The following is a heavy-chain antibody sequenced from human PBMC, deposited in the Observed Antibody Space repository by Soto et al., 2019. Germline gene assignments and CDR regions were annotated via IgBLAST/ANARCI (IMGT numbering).Heavy chain of an antibody. Sequence: LSLTCTVSGGSVSSGSYYWSWIRQPPGKGLEWIGYIYYSGSTNYNPSLKSRVTISVDTSKNQFSLKLSSVTAADTAVYYCASGLQFGWFDPWGQGTLVTVSS. CDR2: IYYSGST. CDR3: ASGLQFGWFDP. V-gene: IGHV4-61*01. D-gene: IGHD4-4*01. CDR1: GGSVSSGSYY. J-gene: IGHJ5*02.